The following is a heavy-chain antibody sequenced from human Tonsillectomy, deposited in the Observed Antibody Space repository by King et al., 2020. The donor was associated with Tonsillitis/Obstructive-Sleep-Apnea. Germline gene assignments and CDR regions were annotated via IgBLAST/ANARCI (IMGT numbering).Heavy chain of an antibody. CDR1: GGSFSGYY. V-gene: IGHV4-34*01. CDR2: MNRRGST. D-gene: IGHD5-18*01. J-gene: IGHJ6*02. CDR3: ARGRGQLWLEDDYFGMDV. Sequence: VQLQQWGAGLLKPSETLSLTCAVYGGSFSGYYWSWIRQPPGKGLEWIGEMNRRGSTNYNPSLKSRVTISVDTSKDQFSLKLSSVTAADPAVYYWARGRGQLWLEDDYFGMDVWGQGTTVTVSS.